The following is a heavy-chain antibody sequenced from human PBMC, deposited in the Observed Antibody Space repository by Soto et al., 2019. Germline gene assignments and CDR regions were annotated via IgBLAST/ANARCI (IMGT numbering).Heavy chain of an antibody. CDR3: ARERLEQAAAAPKTYYYYYMDV. V-gene: IGHV1-69*04. D-gene: IGHD6-13*01. J-gene: IGHJ6*03. Sequence: ASVKVSCKASGGTFSSYTISWVRQAPGQGLEWMGRIIPILGIANYAQKFQGRVTITADKSTSTAYMELSSLRSEDTAVYYCARERLEQAAAAPKTYYYYYMDVWGKGTTVTVSS. CDR2: IIPILGIA. CDR1: GGTFSSYT.